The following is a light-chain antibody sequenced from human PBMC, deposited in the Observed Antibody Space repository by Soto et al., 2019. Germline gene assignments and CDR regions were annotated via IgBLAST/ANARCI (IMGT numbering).Light chain of an antibody. CDR1: RSNIGSNY. V-gene: IGLV1-47*01. CDR3: QSYDTSLGGSRV. Sequence: QLVLTQPPSASGTPGQRVTFSCSGGRSNIGSNYVFWYQQFPGTAPKLLIYRNNQRPSGVPDRFSGSKSGTSASLAITGLQDEDEADYYCQSYDTSLGGSRVFGTGTKLTVL. J-gene: IGLJ1*01. CDR2: RNN.